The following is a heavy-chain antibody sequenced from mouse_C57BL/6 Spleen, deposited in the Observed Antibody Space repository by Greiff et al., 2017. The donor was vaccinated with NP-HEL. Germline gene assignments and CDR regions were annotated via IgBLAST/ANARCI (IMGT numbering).Heavy chain of an antibody. Sequence: EVMLVESGEGLVKPGGSLKLSCAASGFTFSSYAMSWVRQTPEKRLEWVAYISSGGDYIYYAATVTGRFTISRDNARNTLYLQMSSLKSEDTAMYYCTRAVYYFDYWGQGTTLTVSS. V-gene: IGHV5-9-1*02. D-gene: IGHD3-3*01. CDR2: ISSGGDYI. CDR3: TRAVYYFDY. J-gene: IGHJ2*01. CDR1: GFTFSSYA.